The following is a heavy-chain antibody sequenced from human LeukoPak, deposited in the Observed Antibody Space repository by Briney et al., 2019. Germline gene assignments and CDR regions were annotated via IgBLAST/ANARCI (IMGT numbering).Heavy chain of an antibody. Sequence: PGGSLRLSCAASGFTFNSYAMSWVRQAPGKGLEWVSTIGFGDDSAYYADSVKGRFTISRDNAKNTLYLQMNSLRVEDTAVYYCARGRPHGNDYWGQGTLVTVSS. CDR2: IGFGDDSA. V-gene: IGHV3-23*01. D-gene: IGHD4-23*01. CDR3: ARGRPHGNDY. J-gene: IGHJ4*02. CDR1: GFTFNSYA.